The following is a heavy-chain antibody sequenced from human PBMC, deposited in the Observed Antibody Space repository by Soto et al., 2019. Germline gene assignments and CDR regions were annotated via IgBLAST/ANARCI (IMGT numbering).Heavy chain of an antibody. CDR3: ARGGGVGVAGSAAFDM. CDR1: GYPVTAYY. D-gene: IGHD3-3*01. V-gene: IGHV1-2*02. CDR2: INPATGAA. Sequence: QLHLVQSGAVVKKPGASVTVSCSASGYPVTAYYMHWVRQAPGRGLEWMGGINPATGAAKYTQTFQGRVPMTRDTSTSTVFMELRGRTSEDTAVFYWARGGGVGVAGSAAFDMWGQGTVVTVSS. J-gene: IGHJ3*02.